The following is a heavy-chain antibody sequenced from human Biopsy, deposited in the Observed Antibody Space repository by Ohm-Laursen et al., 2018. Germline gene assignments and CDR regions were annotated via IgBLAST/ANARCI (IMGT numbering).Heavy chain of an antibody. D-gene: IGHD2-15*01. V-gene: IGHV4-59*08. CDR3: ARRGSGGRSFDY. CDR1: GDSINSSY. J-gene: IGHJ4*02. Sequence: TLSLTCAVSGDSINSSYWSWIRQAPGKGLEWIGFISNSGNTDYNPSLKSRVTISADTSKNQFSLKLGSVTVADTAVFYCARRGSGGRSFDYWGQGSLVTVSS. CDR2: ISNSGNT.